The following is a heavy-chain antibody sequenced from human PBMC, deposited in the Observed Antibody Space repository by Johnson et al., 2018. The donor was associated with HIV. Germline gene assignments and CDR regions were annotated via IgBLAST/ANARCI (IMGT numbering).Heavy chain of an antibody. D-gene: IGHD7-27*01. Sequence: QVQLVESGGGVVRPGGSLRLSCAASGFTFSSYAMHWVRQAPCKGLEWVAVISYDGSNKYYADSVKGRFTISRDNSKNTLYLQMNRLRSEDTAVYYCARGLELGMVAFDIWGQGTMVTVSS. CDR2: ISYDGSNK. V-gene: IGHV3-30*14. CDR1: GFTFSSYA. J-gene: IGHJ3*02. CDR3: ARGLELGMVAFDI.